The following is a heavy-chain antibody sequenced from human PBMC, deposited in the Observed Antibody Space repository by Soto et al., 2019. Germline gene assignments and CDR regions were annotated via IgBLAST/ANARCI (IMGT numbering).Heavy chain of an antibody. Sequence: SVKVSCKASGGTFSSYAISWVRQAPGQGLEWMGGIIPIFGTANYAQKFQGRVTITADESTSTAYMELSSLRSEDTAVYYCARDWSKFSYNYPYYYAMDAWGQGTTVTVSS. V-gene: IGHV1-69*13. CDR2: IIPIFGTA. J-gene: IGHJ6*02. D-gene: IGHD5-18*01. CDR3: ARDWSKFSYNYPYYYAMDA. CDR1: GGTFSSYA.